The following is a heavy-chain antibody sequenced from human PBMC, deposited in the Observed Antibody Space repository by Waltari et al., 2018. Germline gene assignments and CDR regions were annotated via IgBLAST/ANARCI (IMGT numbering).Heavy chain of an antibody. CDR1: GFTFSSYA. D-gene: IGHD3-22*01. Sequence: GLVQPGGSLRLSCAASGFTFSSYAMSWVRQAPGKGLEWVSAISGSGGSTYYADSVKGRFTISRDNSKNTLYLQMNSLRAEDTAVYYCAKDASGYDSSGYYRWFDPWGQGTLVTVSS. V-gene: IGHV3-23*01. J-gene: IGHJ5*02. CDR3: AKDASGYDSSGYYRWFDP. CDR2: ISGSGGST.